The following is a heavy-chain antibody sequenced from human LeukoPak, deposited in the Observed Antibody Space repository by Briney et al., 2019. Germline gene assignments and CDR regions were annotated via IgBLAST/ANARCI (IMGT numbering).Heavy chain of an antibody. CDR2: ISGSGGST. CDR1: GFTFSSYA. D-gene: IGHD6-19*01. J-gene: IGHJ4*02. CDR3: AKKRVAVAGTHYFDY. Sequence: QPGGSLRLSCAASGFTFSSYAMSWVRQAPGKGLEWVSGISGSGGSTYYADSVKGRFTITRDNSKNTLYLQMNSLRAEDTAVYYCAKKRVAVAGTHYFDYWGQGTLVTVSS. V-gene: IGHV3-23*01.